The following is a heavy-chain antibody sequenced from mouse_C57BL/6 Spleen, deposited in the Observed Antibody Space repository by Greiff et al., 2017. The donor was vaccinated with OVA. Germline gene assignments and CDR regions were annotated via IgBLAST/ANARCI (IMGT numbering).Heavy chain of an antibody. Sequence: EVMLVESGEGLVKPGGSLKLSCAASGFTFSSYAMSWVRQTPEKRLEWVAYISSGGDYIYYADTVKGRFTISRDNARNTLYLQMSSLKSEDTAMYYCTRGGYGNYFAYWGQVTLVTVSA. CDR1: GFTFSSYA. CDR3: TRGGYGNYFAY. J-gene: IGHJ3*01. V-gene: IGHV5-9-1*02. CDR2: ISSGGDYI. D-gene: IGHD2-1*01.